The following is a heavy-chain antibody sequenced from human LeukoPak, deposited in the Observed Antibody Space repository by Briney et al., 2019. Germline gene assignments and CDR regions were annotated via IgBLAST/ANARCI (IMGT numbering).Heavy chain of an antibody. CDR2: ISYDGSNK. V-gene: IGHV3-30*04. CDR1: GFTLSSYV. Sequence: GGSLRLSCAASGFTLSSYVMHWVRQAPGKGLEWVAVISYDGSNKYYADSVKGRFTISRDNSKNTLYLQMNSLRAEDTAVYYCARDIEYGDDDIWGQGTMVTVSS. J-gene: IGHJ3*02. D-gene: IGHD4-17*01. CDR3: ARDIEYGDDDI.